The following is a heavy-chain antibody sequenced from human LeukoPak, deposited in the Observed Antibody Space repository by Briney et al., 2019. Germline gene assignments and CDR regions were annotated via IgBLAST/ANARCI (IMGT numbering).Heavy chain of an antibody. J-gene: IGHJ3*02. CDR2: INHRGST. Sequence: SETLSLTCAVYGGSLSGYYWSWIRQSPGKGLDWIGDINHRGSTTYNPSLKSRVTMSVDTSKNQFSLRLNSVTAADTAVYYCARALGIVEAFDIWGQGTMVTVSS. CDR3: ARALGIVEAFDI. D-gene: IGHD7-27*01. CDR1: GGSLSGYY. V-gene: IGHV4-34*01.